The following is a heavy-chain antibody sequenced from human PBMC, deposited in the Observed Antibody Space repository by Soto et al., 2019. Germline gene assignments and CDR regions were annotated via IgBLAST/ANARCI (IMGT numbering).Heavy chain of an antibody. V-gene: IGHV6-1*01. CDR3: ANMDDV. Sequence: SQTLSLTCAISGDSVSSKSATWNWIRQFPSRGLEWLGRTYYRSKWHNEYAVSVKNRITINPDTSKNQFSLQLNSVTPEDTAVYYCANMDDVWGQGTLVTVSS. J-gene: IGHJ4*02. CDR1: GDSVSSKSAT. CDR2: TYYRSKWHN. D-gene: IGHD3-10*02.